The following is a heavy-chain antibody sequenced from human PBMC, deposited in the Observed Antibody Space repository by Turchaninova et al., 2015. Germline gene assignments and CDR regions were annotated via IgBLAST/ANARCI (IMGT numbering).Heavy chain of an antibody. V-gene: IGHV4-31*03. CDR1: GGPISSGGYF. J-gene: IGHJ4*02. D-gene: IGHD3/OR15-3a*01. CDR2: IYYSGST. CDR3: AREVFGAGYGDY. Sequence: QVQLQESGPGLVKPSQPLSPPCTVSGGPISSGGYFWSWIRQHPGKGLEWIGYIYYSGSTYYNPSLKSRVTISVDTSKNQFSLKLSSVTAADTAVYYCAREVFGAGYGDYWGQGALVTVSS.